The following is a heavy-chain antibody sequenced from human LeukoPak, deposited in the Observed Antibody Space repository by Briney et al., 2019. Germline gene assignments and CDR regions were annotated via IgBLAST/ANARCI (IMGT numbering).Heavy chain of an antibody. V-gene: IGHV3-74*01. J-gene: IGHJ4*02. D-gene: IGHD5/OR15-5a*01. CDR2: VTPDGSST. CDR1: GFTFNTYW. Sequence: PGGSLRLSCAASGFTFNTYWMHWARQAPGKGLVWVSRVTPDGSSTAYADSVMGRFTISRDNAKNMLYLQMNSLRAEDTAVYYCASGVYDSLYYFDYWGRGTLVTVSS. CDR3: ASGVYDSLYYFDY.